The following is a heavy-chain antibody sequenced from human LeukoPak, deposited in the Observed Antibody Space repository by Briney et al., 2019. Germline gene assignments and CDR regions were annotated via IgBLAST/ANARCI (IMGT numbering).Heavy chain of an antibody. D-gene: IGHD4-17*01. J-gene: IGHJ6*02. V-gene: IGHV3-11*06. CDR3: ARVAVTPYYYYYGMDV. CDR2: ISSSSSYT. Sequence: GGSLRLSCAASGFTFSDYYMSWFRQAPGKGLEWVSYISSSSSYTNYADSVKGRFTISRDNAKNSLYLQMNSLRAEDTAVYYCARVAVTPYYYYYGMDVWGQGTTVTVSS. CDR1: GFTFSDYY.